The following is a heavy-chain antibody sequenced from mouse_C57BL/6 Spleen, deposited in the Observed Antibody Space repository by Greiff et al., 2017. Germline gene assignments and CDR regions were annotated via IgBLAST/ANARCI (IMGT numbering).Heavy chain of an antibody. V-gene: IGHV2-9-1*01. CDR1: GFSLTSYA. J-gene: IGHJ4*01. CDR3: ATMMARYYAMYY. D-gene: IGHD2-3*01. Sequence: QVQLQQSGPGLVAPSQSLSITCTVSGFSLTSYAISWVRQPPGKGLEWLGVIVTGGGTNYNSALKSRVSLSKDNSKSQVFFKMNSLQTDDTARYYCATMMARYYAMYYWGQGTSVTVSS. CDR2: IVTGGGT.